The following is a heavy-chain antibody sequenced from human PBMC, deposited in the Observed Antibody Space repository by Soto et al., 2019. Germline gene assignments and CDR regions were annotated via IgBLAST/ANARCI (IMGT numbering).Heavy chain of an antibody. V-gene: IGHV4-59*01. CDR1: VGSISSYY. Sequence: SETLSLTCTVSVGSISSYYWSWIRQPPGKGLEWIGYIYYSGSTNYNPSLKSRVTISVDTSKNQFSLKLSSVTAADTAVYYCARGTPLDYDFWSGHLNYYYGMDVWGQGTTVTVSS. CDR2: IYYSGST. D-gene: IGHD3-3*01. CDR3: ARGTPLDYDFWSGHLNYYYGMDV. J-gene: IGHJ6*02.